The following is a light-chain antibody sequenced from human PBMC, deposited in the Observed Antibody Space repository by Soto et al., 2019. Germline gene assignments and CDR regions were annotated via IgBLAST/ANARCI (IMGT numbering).Light chain of an antibody. Sequence: EIVLTQSPGTLSLSPGERATLSCRASQSVTSTHLAWYQQKPGQAPRLLIYDASTRATGIPDWFSRSGSGTDFTLTISRLEPEDFAVYCCQQFGGSLCTFGPGTKVEIK. V-gene: IGKV3-20*01. J-gene: IGKJ1*01. CDR1: QSVTSTH. CDR3: QQFGGSLCT. CDR2: DAS.